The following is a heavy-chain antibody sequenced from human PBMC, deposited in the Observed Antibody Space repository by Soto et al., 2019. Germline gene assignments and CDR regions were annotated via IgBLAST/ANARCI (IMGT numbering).Heavy chain of an antibody. Sequence: QVQLVQSGAEVKKPGASVKVSCKASGYTFTSYGISWVRQAPGQGLEWMGWISAYNGNTNYAQKLQGRVTMTTDTSTRTAYMELRSLRSDDTAVYYCARVGLGYSSSWYSYYFDYWGQGTLVTVSS. CDR2: ISAYNGNT. CDR1: GYTFTSYG. V-gene: IGHV1-18*01. D-gene: IGHD6-13*01. CDR3: ARVGLGYSSSWYSYYFDY. J-gene: IGHJ4*02.